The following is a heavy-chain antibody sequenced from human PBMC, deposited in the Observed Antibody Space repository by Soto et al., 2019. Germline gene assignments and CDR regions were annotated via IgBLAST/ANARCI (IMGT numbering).Heavy chain of an antibody. V-gene: IGHV4-61*01. CDR2: IYYSGST. Sequence: PSETLYLSCTVSGGSLSSGSYYWSWIRQPPGKGLEWIGYIYYSGSTNYNPSLKSRVTISVDTSKNQFSLKLSSVTAADTAVYYCARDGGNYVPFDYWGQGTLVTVSS. CDR1: GGSLSSGSYY. CDR3: ARDGGNYVPFDY. J-gene: IGHJ4*02. D-gene: IGHD4-4*01.